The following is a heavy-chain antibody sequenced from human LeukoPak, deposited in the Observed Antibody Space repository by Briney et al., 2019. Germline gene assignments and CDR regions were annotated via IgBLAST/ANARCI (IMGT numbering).Heavy chain of an antibody. Sequence: ESGPTLVNPTQTLTLTCSFSGFSLSTSGVGVGWIRQPPGKALEWLALIYWDDDKRYSPSLKSRLTITKDTSKNQVVLTMTNMDPVDTATYYCAHLYLSVGYCSGGSCYSPLFDYWGQGTLVTVSS. CDR1: GFSLSTSGVG. CDR3: AHLYLSVGYCSGGSCYSPLFDY. CDR2: IYWDDDK. J-gene: IGHJ4*02. V-gene: IGHV2-5*02. D-gene: IGHD2-15*01.